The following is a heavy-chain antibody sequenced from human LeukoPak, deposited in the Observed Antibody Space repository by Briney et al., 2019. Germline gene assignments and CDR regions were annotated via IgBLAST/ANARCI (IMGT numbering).Heavy chain of an antibody. Sequence: SETLSPTCTVSGGSISSSSYYWGWIRQPPGKGLEWIGSIYYSGSTYYNPSLKSRVTISVDTSKNQFSLKLSSVTAADTAVYYCARQGYYYDSSGDYWGQGTLVTVSS. J-gene: IGHJ4*02. D-gene: IGHD3-22*01. CDR2: IYYSGST. CDR1: GGSISSSSYY. CDR3: ARQGYYYDSSGDY. V-gene: IGHV4-39*01.